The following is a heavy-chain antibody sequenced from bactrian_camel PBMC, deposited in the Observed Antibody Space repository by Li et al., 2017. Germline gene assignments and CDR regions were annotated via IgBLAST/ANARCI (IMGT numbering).Heavy chain of an antibody. Sequence: QVQLVESGGGLVQPGGSLRLSCAASGFTFSSYGMSWVRQAPGKGLEWVSGIYSDGTNSYHADSVKGRFTVSRDNAKSTLYLQLNNLKPEDTAVYYCVKDDGWYSSGNWGQGTQVTVS. CDR1: GFTFSSYG. CDR2: IYSDGTNS. D-gene: IGHD6*01. J-gene: IGHJ4*01. V-gene: IGHV3S6*01. CDR3: VKDDGWYSSGN.